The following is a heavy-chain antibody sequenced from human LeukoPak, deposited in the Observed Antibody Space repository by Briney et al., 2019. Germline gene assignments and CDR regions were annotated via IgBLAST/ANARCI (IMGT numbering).Heavy chain of an antibody. CDR1: GGSFSGYY. Sequence: SETLSLTCAVYGGSFSGYYWSWIRQPPGKGLEWIGSIYYSGGTYYNPSLKSRVTISVDTSKNQFSLKLSSVTAADTAVYYCARTPSGSYSTHPHAIDYWGQGTLVTVSS. D-gene: IGHD1-26*01. J-gene: IGHJ4*02. CDR2: IYYSGGT. CDR3: ARTPSGSYSTHPHAIDY. V-gene: IGHV4-34*01.